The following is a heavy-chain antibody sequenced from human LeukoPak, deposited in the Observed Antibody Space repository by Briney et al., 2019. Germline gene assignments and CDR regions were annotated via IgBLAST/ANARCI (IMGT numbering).Heavy chain of an antibody. J-gene: IGHJ4*02. CDR1: GFTFDDYA. Sequence: GGSLRLSCAASGFTFDDYAMHWVRQAPGKGLEWVSGISWNSASIGYADSVKGRFTISRDNSKNTLYLQMNSLRAEDTAVYYCAKGGVMAAAGIDYWGQGTLVTVSS. CDR2: ISWNSASI. V-gene: IGHV3-9*01. D-gene: IGHD6-13*01. CDR3: AKGGVMAAAGIDY.